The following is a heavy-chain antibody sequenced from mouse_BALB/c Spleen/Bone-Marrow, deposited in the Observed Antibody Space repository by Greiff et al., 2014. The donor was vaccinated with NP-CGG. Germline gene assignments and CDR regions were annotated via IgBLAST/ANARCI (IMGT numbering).Heavy chain of an antibody. D-gene: IGHD1-1*01. V-gene: IGHV1-87*01. CDR2: IDPGNGDT. CDR1: GYTFNSYW. Sequence: VQLEQSGAELVKPGASVKLSCKASGYTFNSYWMHWVKQRPGQGLEWIGTIDPGNGDTKYNQKFKGKATMTADTSSNTAYMQLSSLASEDSAVYYCARRYPFDYWGQGTPVTVSS. CDR3: ARRYPFDY. J-gene: IGHJ2*01.